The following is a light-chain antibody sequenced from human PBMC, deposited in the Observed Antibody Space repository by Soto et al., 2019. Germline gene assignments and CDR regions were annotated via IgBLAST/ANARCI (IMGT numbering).Light chain of an antibody. CDR1: QTLLYISDNQYY. CDR2: WAS. V-gene: IGKV4-1*01. CDR3: QQYHSTTPQLT. Sequence: IEITQSLSSLTVSIFDSATISCTSSQTLLYISDNQYYIAWYQHKPGQAPKLLIYWASTRESGGPDRFSGSGSGTNFALTISSLQAEDVAVYYCQQYHSTTPQLTFGQGTKVDIK. J-gene: IGKJ1*01.